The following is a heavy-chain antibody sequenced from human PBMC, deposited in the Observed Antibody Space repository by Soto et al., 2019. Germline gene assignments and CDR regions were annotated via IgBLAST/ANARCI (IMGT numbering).Heavy chain of an antibody. CDR3: TRGPSGDKVDY. J-gene: IGHJ4*02. D-gene: IGHD7-27*01. CDR2: IYYGGST. V-gene: IGHV4-59*08. CDR1: GDSISSSY. Sequence: SETLSLTCTVSGDSISSSYWSWLRQPPGKGLEWIGFIYYGGSTNYNPSLESRVTMSVDTSKNQFSLQLSSMSAADTAVYYCTRGPSGDKVDYWGQGTLVTVSS.